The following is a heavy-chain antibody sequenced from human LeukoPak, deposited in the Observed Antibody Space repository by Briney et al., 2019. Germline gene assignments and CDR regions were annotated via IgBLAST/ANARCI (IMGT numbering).Heavy chain of an antibody. CDR1: GFTLSSYW. Sequence: GGFLRLSCAASGFTLSSYWMSWVRQAPGKGLEWVANIKQDGSAKNYVDSVRGRFTISRDNAKNSLNLQMNSLRAEDTAVYYCARAPYCIGGSCRFDYWGQGTLVTVSS. CDR3: ARAPYCIGGSCRFDY. J-gene: IGHJ4*02. CDR2: IKQDGSAK. D-gene: IGHD2-15*01. V-gene: IGHV3-7*03.